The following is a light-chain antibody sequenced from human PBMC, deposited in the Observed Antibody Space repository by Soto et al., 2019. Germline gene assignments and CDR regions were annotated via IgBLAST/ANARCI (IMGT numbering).Light chain of an antibody. CDR1: QSISSY. CDR2: AAS. CDR3: QQSYTTPRT. V-gene: IGKV1-39*01. Sequence: DIEMTQSPSSLSASVGDRVTITCRASQSISSYLNWYQQKPGNAPNLLIYAASTLQSGVPSRFSAYGSETDFTLTITNLQAEDFSTYYCQQSYTTPRTFVQGTKVEVK. J-gene: IGKJ1*01.